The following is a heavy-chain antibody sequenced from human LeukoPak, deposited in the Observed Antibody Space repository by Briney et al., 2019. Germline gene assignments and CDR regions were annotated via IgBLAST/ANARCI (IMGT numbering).Heavy chain of an antibody. J-gene: IGHJ4*02. Sequence: ASVKVSCKASGYTFTGYYMHWVRQAPGQRLEWMGWINPNSGGTNYAQKFQGRVTMTRDTSISTAYMELSRLRSDDTAVYYCVRDRSGWQLLDYWGQGTLVTVSS. V-gene: IGHV1-2*02. CDR2: INPNSGGT. CDR1: GYTFTGYY. CDR3: VRDRSGWQLLDY. D-gene: IGHD2-15*01.